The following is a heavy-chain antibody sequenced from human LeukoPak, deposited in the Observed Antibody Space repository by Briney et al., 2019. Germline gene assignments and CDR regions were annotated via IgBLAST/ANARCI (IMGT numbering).Heavy chain of an antibody. CDR3: ARGVLYSTDAFDI. J-gene: IGHJ3*02. CDR2: IKQGGSET. Sequence: GGSLRLSCAVSGFTFSSYCMTWVRQAPGKGLEWVANIKQGGSETYYVDSVKGRFAITRDIAKNSLYLQMNSLRAEDTAVYYCARGVLYSTDAFDIWGQGTMVIVSS. V-gene: IGHV3-7*01. CDR1: GFTFSSYC. D-gene: IGHD4-11*01.